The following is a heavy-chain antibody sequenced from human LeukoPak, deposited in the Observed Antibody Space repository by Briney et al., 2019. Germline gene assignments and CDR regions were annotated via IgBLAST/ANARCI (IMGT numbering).Heavy chain of an antibody. D-gene: IGHD2/OR15-2a*01. CDR3: ARGFLGRNPVY. Sequence: ASVEVSCKASGYTFTGYGIHWVRQASGHGLEWLGWINPFTGNTDYIEKLQGRVTMTVNISITTAFMELRSLRSEDTAVYYCARGFLGRNPVYWGQGTLVTVSS. J-gene: IGHJ4*02. V-gene: IGHV1-8*01. CDR1: GYTFTGYG. CDR2: INPFTGNT.